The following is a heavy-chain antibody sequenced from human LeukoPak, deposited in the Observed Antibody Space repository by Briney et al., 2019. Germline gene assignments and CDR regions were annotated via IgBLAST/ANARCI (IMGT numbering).Heavy chain of an antibody. CDR1: GFTFSSYA. CDR2: ISYDGSNK. Sequence: GGSLRLSCAASGFTFSSYAMHWVRQAPGKGLEWVAVISYDGSNKYYADSVKGRFTISRDNSKNTLYLQMNSLRAEDTAVYYCARPPRNYYDSSGYYYFGYWGQGTLVTVSS. J-gene: IGHJ4*02. V-gene: IGHV3-30-3*01. CDR3: ARPPRNYYDSSGYYYFGY. D-gene: IGHD3-22*01.